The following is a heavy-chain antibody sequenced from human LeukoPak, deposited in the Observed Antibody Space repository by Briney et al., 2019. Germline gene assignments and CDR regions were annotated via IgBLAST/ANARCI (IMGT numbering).Heavy chain of an antibody. CDR3: VRESFGSYYWFDP. Sequence: PGGSLRLSCAASGFTFKNYWIHWVRQAPGKGLLWVSHINSEGSYKRYADSVKGRFTISRDNAKNTLYLQMNSLRAEDTAVYYCVRESFGSYYWFDPWGQGTLVTVSS. V-gene: IGHV3-74*01. CDR2: INSEGSYK. J-gene: IGHJ5*02. CDR1: GFTFKNYW. D-gene: IGHD1-26*01.